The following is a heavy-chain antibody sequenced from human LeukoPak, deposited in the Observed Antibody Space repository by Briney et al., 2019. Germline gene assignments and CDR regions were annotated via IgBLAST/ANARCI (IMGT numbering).Heavy chain of an antibody. V-gene: IGHV3-53*01. CDR3: AGNYYYYMDV. CDR2: IYSGGST. Sequence: GGSLRLSCAASGFIVSSNYMSWVRQAPGKGLEWVSIIYSGGSTHYADSVKGRFTISRDNSKNTLYLQMNSLRVGDTAVYYCAGNYYYYMDVWGKGTTVTVS. J-gene: IGHJ6*03. CDR1: GFIVSSNY.